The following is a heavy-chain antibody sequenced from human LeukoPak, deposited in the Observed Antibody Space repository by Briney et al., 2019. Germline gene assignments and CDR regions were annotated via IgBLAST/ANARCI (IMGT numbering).Heavy chain of an antibody. D-gene: IGHD3-22*01. CDR1: GFTFSSYE. V-gene: IGHV3-48*03. CDR2: ISSSGSTI. J-gene: IGHJ4*02. Sequence: GGSLSLSCAASGFTFSSYEMNWVRQAPGKGLEWVSYISSSGSTIYYADSVKGRFTISRDNAKNSLYLQMNSLRAEDTAVYCCARDTTNYDSSGLDYWGQGTLVTVSS. CDR3: ARDTTNYDSSGLDY.